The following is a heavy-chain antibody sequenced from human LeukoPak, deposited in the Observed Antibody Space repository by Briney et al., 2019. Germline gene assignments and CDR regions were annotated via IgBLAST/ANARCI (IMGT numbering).Heavy chain of an antibody. CDR1: GFTFSGSA. D-gene: IGHD1-26*01. CDR3: GGATMDYYYGMDV. Sequence: GGSLKLSCAASGFTFSGSAMHWVRQASGKGLEWVGRIRSKANSYATAYAASVKGRFTISRDDSKNTAYLQMNSLKTEDTAVYYCGGATMDYYYGMDVWGQGTTVTVSS. CDR2: IRSKANSYAT. J-gene: IGHJ6*02. V-gene: IGHV3-73*01.